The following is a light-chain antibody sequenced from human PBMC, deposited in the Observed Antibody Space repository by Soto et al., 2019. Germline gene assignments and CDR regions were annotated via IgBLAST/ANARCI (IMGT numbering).Light chain of an antibody. CDR1: QTVSSNY. Sequence: ETVLTQSPGTLSLSPGERATLSCRASQTVSSNYLAWYQQRPGQAPRLLIYTASTRATGVPDRFSGSGSGTDFTLTISRLEPEDFAVYCCQHYGTSPPSWTFGQGTKVEIK. CDR3: QHYGTSPPSWT. J-gene: IGKJ1*01. CDR2: TAS. V-gene: IGKV3-20*01.